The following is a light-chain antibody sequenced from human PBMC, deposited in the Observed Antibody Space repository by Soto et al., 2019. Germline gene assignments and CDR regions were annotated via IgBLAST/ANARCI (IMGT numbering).Light chain of an antibody. V-gene: IGLV1-47*02. Sequence: QSVLIQPPSASSTPGQRGTISCSGSYSNIGTFYVYWYQLLPGSAPRLLVYLDHQRPSGVPDRFSGSKSVTSASLAISGLRSEDEGDYFCAAWDDGLNAYVFGTGTKVTVL. CDR1: YSNIGTFY. J-gene: IGLJ1*01. CDR3: AAWDDGLNAYV. CDR2: LDH.